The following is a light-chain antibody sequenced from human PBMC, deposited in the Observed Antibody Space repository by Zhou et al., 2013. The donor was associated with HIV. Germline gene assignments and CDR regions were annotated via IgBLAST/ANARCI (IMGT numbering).Light chain of an antibody. Sequence: DIQMTQSPSSLSASVGDRVIIICRASQSISTSLAWYQQKPGKAPKLLIYKASNLQSGVPSRFSGSGSGTEFTLTINNLQPDDFATYFCHQYDTYSTFGPGTTVDVK. J-gene: IGKJ3*01. CDR2: KAS. CDR1: QSISTS. V-gene: IGKV1-5*03. CDR3: HQYDTYST.